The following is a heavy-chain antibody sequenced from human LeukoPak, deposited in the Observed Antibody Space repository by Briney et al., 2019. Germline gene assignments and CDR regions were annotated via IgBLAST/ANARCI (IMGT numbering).Heavy chain of an antibody. Sequence: ASVKVSCKASGYTFTSYDINWVRQATGQGLEWMGWMNPNSGNTGYAQKFQGRVTITRNTSISTAYMELSSLRSEDTAVYYCARGLVKAAVAPFDYWGQGTLVTVSS. J-gene: IGHJ4*02. CDR3: ARGLVKAAVAPFDY. V-gene: IGHV1-8*03. D-gene: IGHD6-19*01. CDR1: GYTFTSYD. CDR2: MNPNSGNT.